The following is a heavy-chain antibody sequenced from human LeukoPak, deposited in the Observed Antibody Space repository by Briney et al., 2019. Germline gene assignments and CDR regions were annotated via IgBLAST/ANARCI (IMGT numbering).Heavy chain of an antibody. Sequence: GGSLRLSCAASGFTFSSYGMHWVRQAPGKGLEWVAVISYDGSNKYYADSVKGRFTISRDNSKNTLYLQMNSLRAEDTAVYYCAKGGEWELLSPAFWGQGTMVTVSS. J-gene: IGHJ3*01. V-gene: IGHV3-30*18. CDR2: ISYDGSNK. CDR3: AKGGEWELLSPAF. CDR1: GFTFSSYG. D-gene: IGHD1-26*01.